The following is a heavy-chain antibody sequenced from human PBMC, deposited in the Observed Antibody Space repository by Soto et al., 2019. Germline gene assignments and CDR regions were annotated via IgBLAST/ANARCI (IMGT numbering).Heavy chain of an antibody. Sequence: SETLSLTCAVSGGSISSSNWWSWVRQPPGKGLEWIGEIYHSGSTNYNPTLRSRVPISVDKSKNQFSLKRSSATAADAAVYYCARVPYYDILTGYYFDYGGQGTRVTVSS. CDR2: IYHSGST. V-gene: IGHV4-4*02. J-gene: IGHJ4*02. CDR3: ARVPYYDILTGYYFDY. CDR1: GGSISSSNW. D-gene: IGHD3-9*01.